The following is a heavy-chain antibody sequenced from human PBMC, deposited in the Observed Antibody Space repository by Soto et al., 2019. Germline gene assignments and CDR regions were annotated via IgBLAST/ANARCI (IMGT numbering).Heavy chain of an antibody. J-gene: IGHJ4*01. CDR3: CRPADMSGYPYY. CDR1: GFAFSDSA. CDR2: IRSKANSYAT. Sequence: GGSLRLSCAASGFAFSDSAMHWVRQGSGKGLEWVGGIRSKANSYATAYAASVKGRFAISRDDSKNTVSLQMNSLKTEDTAVYYCCRPADMSGYPYYWGQGILVTVSX. D-gene: IGHD3-3*01. V-gene: IGHV3-73*01.